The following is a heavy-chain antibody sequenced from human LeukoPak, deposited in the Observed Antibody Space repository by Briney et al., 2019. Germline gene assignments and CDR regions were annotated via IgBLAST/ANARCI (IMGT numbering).Heavy chain of an antibody. V-gene: IGHV4-61*02. CDR2: IYTSGST. CDR1: GGSISSGSYY. D-gene: IGHD3-22*01. J-gene: IGHJ4*02. CDR3: ASERDLYYYDSSGYQYYFDY. Sequence: PSQTLSLTCTASGGSISSGSYYWSWIRQPAGKGLEWIGRIYTSGSTNYNPSLKSRVTISVDTSKNQFSLKLNSVTAADTAVYYCASERDLYYYDSSGYQYYFDYWGQGTLVTVSS.